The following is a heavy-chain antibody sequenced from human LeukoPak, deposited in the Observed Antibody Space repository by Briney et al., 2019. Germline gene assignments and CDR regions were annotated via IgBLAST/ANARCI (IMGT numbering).Heavy chain of an antibody. CDR1: GFTLSSYA. Sequence: GGSLRLSSAASGFTLSSYAMTWVRQAPGKGLEWVSDIGDSGATTYYADSVKGRFTISRDNSKNTLYLQMSSLRAEDTAVYFCASFHYYGSGAYYLSYWGQGTLVTVSS. J-gene: IGHJ4*02. CDR3: ASFHYYGSGAYYLSY. D-gene: IGHD3-10*01. CDR2: IGDSGATT. V-gene: IGHV3-23*01.